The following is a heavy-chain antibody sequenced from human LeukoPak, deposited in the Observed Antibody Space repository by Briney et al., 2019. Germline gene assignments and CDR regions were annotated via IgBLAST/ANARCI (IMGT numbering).Heavy chain of an antibody. CDR3: ARRDYDENAFDI. Sequence: PGGSLRLSCAASGFTFDDYGMSWVCQAPGKGLEWVSGINWNGGSTGYADSVKGRFTISRDNAKNSLYLQMNSLRAEDTALYYCARRDYDENAFDIWGQGTMVTVSS. D-gene: IGHD4-17*01. J-gene: IGHJ3*02. V-gene: IGHV3-20*04. CDR1: GFTFDDYG. CDR2: INWNGGST.